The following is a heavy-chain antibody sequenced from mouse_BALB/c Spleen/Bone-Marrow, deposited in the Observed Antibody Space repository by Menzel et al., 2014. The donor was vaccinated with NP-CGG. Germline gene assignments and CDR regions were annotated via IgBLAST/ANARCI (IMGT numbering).Heavy chain of an antibody. CDR2: INPYNGGT. J-gene: IGHJ4*01. CDR1: GYSFTGYT. Sequence: DVKLQESGPELVKPGASMKISCKASGYSFTGYTMNWVKQSHGKNLEWIGLINPYNGGTSYNQKFKGKATLTVGKSSSTAYMELLSLTSEDSAVYYCARRDYRYDEGVDYWGQGTSVTVSS. CDR3: ARRDYRYDEGVDY. V-gene: IGHV1-18*01. D-gene: IGHD2-14*01.